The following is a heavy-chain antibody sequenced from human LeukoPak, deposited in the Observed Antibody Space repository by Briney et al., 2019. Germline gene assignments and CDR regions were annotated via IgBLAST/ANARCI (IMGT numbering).Heavy chain of an antibody. J-gene: IGHJ5*02. Sequence: GTSVKVSCKASGFTFTSSAMQWVRQARGQRLEWIVWIVVGSGNTNYAQKFQERVTITRDMSTSTAYMELSSLRSEDTAVYYCAAMYCSGGSCYGEFDPWGQGTLVTVSS. CDR3: AAMYCSGGSCYGEFDP. CDR1: GFTFTSSA. CDR2: IVVGSGNT. V-gene: IGHV1-58*02. D-gene: IGHD2-15*01.